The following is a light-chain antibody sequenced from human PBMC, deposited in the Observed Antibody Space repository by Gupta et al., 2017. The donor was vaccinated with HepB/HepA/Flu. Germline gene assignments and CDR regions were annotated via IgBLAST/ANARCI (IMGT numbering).Light chain of an antibody. CDR1: QSINDY. Sequence: IQMTQSPSSLPASVGDRVTITCRASQSINDYLNWYQQKPGEAPKLLIYAASNLQSGVPSRFSASASGTDFTLTISGLQPEDFAIYYCQETYSAPPSTFGQGTKLEI. CDR2: AAS. J-gene: IGKJ2*01. V-gene: IGKV1-39*01. CDR3: QETYSAPPST.